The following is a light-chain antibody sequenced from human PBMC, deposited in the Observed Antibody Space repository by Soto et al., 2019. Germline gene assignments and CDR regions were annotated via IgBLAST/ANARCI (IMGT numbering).Light chain of an antibody. J-gene: IGLJ1*01. Sequence: ALTQPASVSGSPGQSITISCTGTSSDVGGYNYVSWYQQHPGKAPKLMIYEVSNRPSGVSNRFSGSKSGNTASLTISGLQAEDEADYYCSSYTNSSRVFGTGTKVTVL. V-gene: IGLV2-14*01. CDR2: EVS. CDR3: SSYTNSSRV. CDR1: SSDVGGYNY.